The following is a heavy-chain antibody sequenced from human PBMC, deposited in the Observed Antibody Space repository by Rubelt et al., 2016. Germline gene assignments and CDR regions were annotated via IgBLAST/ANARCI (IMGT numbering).Heavy chain of an antibody. Sequence: SRSGMHWVRQAPGKGLEWVAVIWYDGTNKYYGDSVKGRFTISRDDSKNTLFLQMNSLRDDDTAVYYCARWGDDRKVDYWGQGTLVTVSS. CDR2: IWYDGTNK. V-gene: IGHV3-33*01. CDR3: ARWGDDRKVDY. J-gene: IGHJ4*02. D-gene: IGHD3-22*01. CDR1: SRSG.